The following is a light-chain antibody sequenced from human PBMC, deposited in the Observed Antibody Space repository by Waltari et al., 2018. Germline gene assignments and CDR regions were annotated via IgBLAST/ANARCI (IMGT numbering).Light chain of an antibody. Sequence: EIVLTQSPGTLSLSPGERATLSCRASQCVGKYLAWYQQKPGQAPRLLMYDASTRATGIPDRFSGSGSGTDFSLTISRLEPEDFAVYYCQKYVNLPATFGQGTKVEIK. V-gene: IGKV3-20*01. CDR3: QKYVNLPAT. CDR1: QCVGKY. J-gene: IGKJ1*01. CDR2: DAS.